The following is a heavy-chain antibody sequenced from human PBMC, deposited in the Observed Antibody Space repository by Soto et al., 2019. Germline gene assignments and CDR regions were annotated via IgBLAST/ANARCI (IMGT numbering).Heavy chain of an antibody. D-gene: IGHD3-10*01. CDR3: ARLPRITMVRGVWNWFDP. J-gene: IGHJ5*02. V-gene: IGHV4-39*01. Sequence: QLQLQESGPGLVKPSETLSLTCTVSGGSISSSSYYWGWVRQPPGKVLEWIGSSYYSGSTYYNPSLKVRVTIPVYTAKNQFSLKLSSVTAADTAVDYCARLPRITMVRGVWNWFDPWGQGTLVTVSS. CDR1: GGSISSSSYY. CDR2: SYYSGST.